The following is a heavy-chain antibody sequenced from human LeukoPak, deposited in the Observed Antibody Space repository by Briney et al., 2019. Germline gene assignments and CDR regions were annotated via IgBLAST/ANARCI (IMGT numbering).Heavy chain of an antibody. CDR3: ARVEDCGGDCYSLSAFDI. V-gene: IGHV4-31*03. J-gene: IGHJ3*02. Sequence: SETLSLTCSVSGGSIGSGRYFWSWIRQHPGKGPEWIGYIYHSGNTYYSPSLKSRVTISMDTSENQFSLNLSSVTAADTAVYYCARVEDCGGDCYSLSAFDIWGQGTMVTVSS. D-gene: IGHD2-21*02. CDR1: GGSIGSGRYF. CDR2: IYHSGNT.